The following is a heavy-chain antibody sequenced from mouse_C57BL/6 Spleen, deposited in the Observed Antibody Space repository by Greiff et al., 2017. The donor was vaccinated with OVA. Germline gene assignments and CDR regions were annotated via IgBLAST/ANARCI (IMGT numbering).Heavy chain of an antibody. CDR3: ARGSYYGNLYYFDY. CDR2: INYDGSST. D-gene: IGHD2-1*01. J-gene: IGHJ2*01. V-gene: IGHV5-16*01. CDR1: GFTFSDYY. Sequence: EVQVVASEGGLVQPGRSMKLSCTASGFTFSDYYMAWVRQVPEKGLEWVANINYDGSSTYYLDSLKSRFIISRDNAKNILYLQMSSLKSEDTATYYCARGSYYGNLYYFDYWGQGTTLTVAS.